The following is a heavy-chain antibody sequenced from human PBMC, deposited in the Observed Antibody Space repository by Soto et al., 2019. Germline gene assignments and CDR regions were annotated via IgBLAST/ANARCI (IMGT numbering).Heavy chain of an antibody. D-gene: IGHD2-21*02. CDR2: IYYSGST. CDR1: GGSISSGDYY. V-gene: IGHV4-30-4*01. CDR3: ARGSSVVTAHEYFQH. J-gene: IGHJ1*01. Sequence: SETLSLTCTVSGGSISSGDYYWSWIRQPPGKGLEWIGYIYYSGSTYYNPSLKSRVTISVDTSKNQFSLKLSSVTAADTAVYYCARGSSVVTAHEYFQHWGQGTLVIVSS.